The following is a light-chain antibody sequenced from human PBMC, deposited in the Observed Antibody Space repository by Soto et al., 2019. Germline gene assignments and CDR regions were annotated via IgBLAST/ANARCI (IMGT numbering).Light chain of an antibody. CDR3: CSYAGSSTLV. CDR2: EGS. CDR1: SSDVGSYNL. V-gene: IGLV2-23*01. J-gene: IGLJ2*01. Sequence: LTQPASVSGSPGQSITISCTGTSSDVGSYNLVSWYQQHPGKAPKLMIYEGSKRPSGVSNRFSGSKSGNTASLTISGLQAEDEADYYCCSYAGSSTLVFGGGTKLTVL.